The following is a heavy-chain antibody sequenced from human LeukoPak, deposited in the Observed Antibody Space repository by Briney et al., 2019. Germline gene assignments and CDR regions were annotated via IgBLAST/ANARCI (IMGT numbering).Heavy chain of an antibody. CDR1: GGTFSSYA. Sequence: ASVKVSCKASGGTFSSYAISWVRQAPGQGLEWMGGIIPIFGTANYAQKFQGRVTITTDESTSTAYMELSSLRSDETAVYYCARGEMATIDYYYIDVWGKGTTVTVSS. CDR2: IIPIFGTA. J-gene: IGHJ6*03. D-gene: IGHD5-24*01. CDR3: ARGEMATIDYYYIDV. V-gene: IGHV1-69*05.